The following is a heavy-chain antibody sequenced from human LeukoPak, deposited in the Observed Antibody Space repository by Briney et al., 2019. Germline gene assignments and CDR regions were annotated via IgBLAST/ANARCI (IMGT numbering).Heavy chain of an antibody. CDR3: TRDDFSGSYCD. Sequence: PGGSLRLSRAASGFIFSNNWMSWVRQAPGKGLEWVANIKGDGSETYYVDSVKGRFTISRDNTRNSLYLQMNSLRADDTATYYCTRDDFSGSYCDWGQGTLVTVSS. J-gene: IGHJ4*02. V-gene: IGHV3-7*01. CDR2: IKGDGSET. D-gene: IGHD1-26*01. CDR1: GFIFSNNW.